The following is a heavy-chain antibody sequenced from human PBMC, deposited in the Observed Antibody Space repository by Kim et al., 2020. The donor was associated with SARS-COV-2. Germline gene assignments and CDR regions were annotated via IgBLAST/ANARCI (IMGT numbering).Heavy chain of an antibody. CDR3: ARANLSNYYDILTGYPDYYYYMDV. CDR2: IYYSGST. V-gene: IGHV4-59*01. Sequence: SETLSLTCTVSGGSISSYYWSWIRQPPGKGLEWIGYIYYSGSTNYNPSLKSRVTISVDTSKNQFSLKLSSVTAADTAVYYCARANLSNYYDILTGYPDYYYYMDVWGKGTTVTVSS. J-gene: IGHJ6*03. D-gene: IGHD3-9*01. CDR1: GGSISSYY.